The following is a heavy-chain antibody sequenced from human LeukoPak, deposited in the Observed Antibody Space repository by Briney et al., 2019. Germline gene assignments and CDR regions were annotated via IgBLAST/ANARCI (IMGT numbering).Heavy chain of an antibody. V-gene: IGHV4-34*11. CDR2: LYFSGTT. J-gene: IGHJ4*02. Sequence: PSETLSLTCAVYGGSFSGYYWSWIRQPPGKGLEWIGRLYFSGTTNYNPSLTSRVTISLDTSKNQFSLKLSSVTAADTAVYYCARETTAHGYFDYWGQGTLVTVSS. CDR1: GGSFSGYY. CDR3: ARETTAHGYFDY. D-gene: IGHD4-17*01.